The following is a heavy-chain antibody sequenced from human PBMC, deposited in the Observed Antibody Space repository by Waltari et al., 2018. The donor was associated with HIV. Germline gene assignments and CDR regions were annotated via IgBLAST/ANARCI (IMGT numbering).Heavy chain of an antibody. CDR1: VFPFSRHG. J-gene: IGHJ4*02. V-gene: IGHV3-23*01. D-gene: IGHD6-13*01. CDR3: AKDSQQRVNYFDY. Sequence: EVQLLESGGGLVQPGGSLSLSCAASVFPFSRHGISWVREATGRGLEWVSGISGGGESTYYAASVKGRFTISRDNSKNTLYLQMNSLRAEDTAVYYCAKDSQQRVNYFDYWGQGTLVTVAS. CDR2: ISGGGEST.